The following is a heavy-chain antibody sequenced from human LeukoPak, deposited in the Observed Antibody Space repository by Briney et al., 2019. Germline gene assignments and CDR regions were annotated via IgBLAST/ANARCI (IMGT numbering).Heavy chain of an antibody. CDR3: ARGGRVGVGYYGSGSYYYNY. CDR2: INHSGST. J-gene: IGHJ4*02. CDR1: GGSFSGYY. Sequence: SETLSLTCAVYGGSFSGYYWSWISQPRGKGLEWIGEINHSGSTNYNPSLKSRVTISVDTSKNQFSLKLSSVTAADTAVYYCARGGRVGVGYYGSGSYYYNYWGQGSLVTVSS. D-gene: IGHD3-10*01. V-gene: IGHV4-34*01.